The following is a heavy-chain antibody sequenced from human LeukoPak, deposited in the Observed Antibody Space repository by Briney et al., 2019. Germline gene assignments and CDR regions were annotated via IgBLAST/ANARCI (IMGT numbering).Heavy chain of an antibody. CDR2: MSGSGDSA. CDR3: AKNKAFRPDVVGYGFDI. V-gene: IGHV3-23*01. J-gene: IGHJ3*02. Sequence: GGSLRLSCAASGITFSTYAMCWVRQAPGKGLEWVSAMSGSGDSAYYAGSVKGRFTISRDNSKNTLYLQMNSLRAEDKALYYCAKNKAFRPDVVGYGFDIWGQGTMVTVSS. CDR1: GITFSTYA. D-gene: IGHD2-2*03.